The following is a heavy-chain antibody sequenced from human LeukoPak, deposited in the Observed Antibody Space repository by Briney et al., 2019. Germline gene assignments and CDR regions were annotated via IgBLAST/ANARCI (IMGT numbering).Heavy chain of an antibody. CDR3: ARAYSGYTNDY. J-gene: IGHJ4*02. Sequence: SETLSLTCAVSGYSITSSSWWGWIRQPPGKGLEWIGYIYHSGTTYYNPSLKSRVTISVDTSKNQFSLKLSSVTAADTAVYYCARAYSGYTNDYWGQGTLVTVSS. CDR1: GYSITSSSW. V-gene: IGHV4-28*03. D-gene: IGHD5-18*01. CDR2: IYHSGTT.